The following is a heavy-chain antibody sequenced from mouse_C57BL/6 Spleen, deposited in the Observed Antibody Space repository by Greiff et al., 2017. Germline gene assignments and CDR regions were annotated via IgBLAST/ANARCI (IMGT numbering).Heavy chain of an antibody. D-gene: IGHD2-4*01. CDR1: GYSFTGYF. Sequence: VQLQQSGPELVKPGDSVKISCKASGYSFTGYFMNWVMQSHGKSLEWIGRINPYNGDTFYNQKFKGKATLTVDQSSSKAHMELRSLTSEDSAVYYCARVYYDSFAYWGQGTLVTVSA. J-gene: IGHJ3*01. V-gene: IGHV1-20*01. CDR3: ARVYYDSFAY. CDR2: INPYNGDT.